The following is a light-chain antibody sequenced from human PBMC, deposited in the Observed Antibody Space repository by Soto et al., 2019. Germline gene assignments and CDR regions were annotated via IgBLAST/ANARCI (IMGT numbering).Light chain of an antibody. CDR2: KAS. Sequence: DVQMTQCPSALSASVGGRVTITCRASQSISSWLAWYQQRPGKAPKLVIYKASTLETGVPSRFSGSGSGTEFTLTISSLQPDDFATYYCQQYDGYSRTFGQGTKVAIK. CDR1: QSISSW. CDR3: QQYDGYSRT. V-gene: IGKV1-5*03. J-gene: IGKJ1*01.